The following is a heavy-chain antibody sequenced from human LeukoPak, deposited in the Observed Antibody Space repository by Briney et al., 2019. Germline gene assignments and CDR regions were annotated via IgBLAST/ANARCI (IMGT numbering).Heavy chain of an antibody. V-gene: IGHV1-2*06. Sequence: ASVKVSCKASGYTFTGYYMHWVRQAPGQGLEWMGRINPNSGGTNYAQKFQGRVTMTRDTSISTAYMELSRLRSDDTAVYYCASSAGFGSGSYVRLFDYWGQGTLVTVSS. D-gene: IGHD3-10*01. CDR2: INPNSGGT. J-gene: IGHJ4*02. CDR1: GYTFTGYY. CDR3: ASSAGFGSGSYVRLFDY.